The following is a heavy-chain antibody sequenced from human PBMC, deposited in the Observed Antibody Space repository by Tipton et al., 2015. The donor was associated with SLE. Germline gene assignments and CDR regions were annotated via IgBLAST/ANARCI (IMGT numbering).Heavy chain of an antibody. Sequence: LRLSCTVSGGSISSYYWSWIRQPPGKGLEWIGRIYTSGSTNYNPSLKSRVTISVDTPKNQFSLKLSSVTAADTAVYYCARALSSSGGFDYWGQGTLVTVSS. CDR1: GGSISSYY. CDR3: ARALSSSGGFDY. D-gene: IGHD6-13*01. J-gene: IGHJ4*02. CDR2: IYTSGST. V-gene: IGHV4-4*08.